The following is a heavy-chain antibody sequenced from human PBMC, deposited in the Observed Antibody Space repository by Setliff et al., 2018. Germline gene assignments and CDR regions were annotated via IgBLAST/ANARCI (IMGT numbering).Heavy chain of an antibody. CDR1: GGTFSYYY. V-gene: IGHV4-34*01. CDR2: INHSGST. Sequence: SETLSLTCAASGGTFSYYYWTWIRQPPGKGLEWIGEINHSGSTSYNPSLEGRVTISIDTSKNQFSLNLRYVTAADTGLYYCARGRNIKLRLLDSWGQGKRVTVSS. J-gene: IGHJ4*02. CDR3: ARGRNIKLRLLDS. D-gene: IGHD1-20*01.